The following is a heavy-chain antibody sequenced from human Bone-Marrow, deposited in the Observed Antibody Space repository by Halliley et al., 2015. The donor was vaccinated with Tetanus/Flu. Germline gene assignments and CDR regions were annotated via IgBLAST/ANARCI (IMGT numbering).Heavy chain of an antibody. V-gene: IGHV4-34*01. J-gene: IGHJ6*02. Sequence: LRLSCALYGGSFSGHYWIWLRQSPGKGLEWIGEINHSGSTKYNSSLKSRVATSIDASKSQFYLKLNSVTAADTAVYYCAKGDCDGINCFPWYYYYGMHVWGQGTTVIVSS. CDR3: AKGDCDGINCFPWYYYYGMHV. CDR1: GGSFSGHY. D-gene: IGHD2-21*01. CDR2: INHSGST.